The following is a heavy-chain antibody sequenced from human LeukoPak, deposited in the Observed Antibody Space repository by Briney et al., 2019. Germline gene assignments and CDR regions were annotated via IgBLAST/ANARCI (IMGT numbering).Heavy chain of an antibody. CDR1: GGSFSGYY. V-gene: IGHV4-34*01. CDR3: ARQAEAAGRTNDY. J-gene: IGHJ4*02. Sequence: PSETLSLTCAVYGGSFSGYYWSWIRQPPGKGLEWIGEINHSGSTNYNPSLKSRVTISVDTSKNQFSLKLSSVTAADTAVYYCARQAEAAGRTNDYWGQGTLVTVSS. CDR2: INHSGST. D-gene: IGHD6-13*01.